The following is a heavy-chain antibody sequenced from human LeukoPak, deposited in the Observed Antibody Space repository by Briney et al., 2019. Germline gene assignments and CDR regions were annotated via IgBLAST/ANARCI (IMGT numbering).Heavy chain of an antibody. Sequence: SVKVSCKASGGTFSSYAISWVRQAPGQGLEWMGRIIPILGIANYAQKFQGRVTITADKSTGTAYMELSSLRSEDTAVYYCARSQDYYDSSGYYCLDYWGQGTLVTVSS. CDR3: ARSQDYYDSSGYYCLDY. D-gene: IGHD3-22*01. V-gene: IGHV1-69*04. CDR1: GGTFSSYA. J-gene: IGHJ4*02. CDR2: IIPILGIA.